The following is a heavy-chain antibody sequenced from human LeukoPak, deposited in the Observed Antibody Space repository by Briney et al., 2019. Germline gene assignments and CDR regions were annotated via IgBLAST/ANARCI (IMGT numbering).Heavy chain of an antibody. V-gene: IGHV3-21*01. CDR2: ITSGSSYI. CDR1: GFTFSSYN. J-gene: IGHJ6*04. CDR3: AELGITMIGGV. Sequence: TGGSLRLSCAASGFTFSSYNMNWVRQAPGKGLEWVSSITSGSSYIYYADSVKGRFTISRDNAKNSLYLQMNSLRAEDTAVYYCAELGITMIGGVWGKGTTVTISS. D-gene: IGHD3-10*02.